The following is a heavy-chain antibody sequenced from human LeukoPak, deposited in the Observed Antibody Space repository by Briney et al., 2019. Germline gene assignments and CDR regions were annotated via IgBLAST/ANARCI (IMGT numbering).Heavy chain of an antibody. CDR1: GFTFDDYA. J-gene: IGHJ4*02. Sequence: PGGSLRLSCAASGFTFDDYAMHWVRQAPGKGLEWVSGISWNSGSIGYADSVRGRFTISRDNAKNSLYLQMNSLRAEDTALYYCAKGSRRYDSSGYYRFDYWGQGTLVTVSS. CDR2: ISWNSGSI. CDR3: AKGSRRYDSSGYYRFDY. V-gene: IGHV3-9*01. D-gene: IGHD3-22*01.